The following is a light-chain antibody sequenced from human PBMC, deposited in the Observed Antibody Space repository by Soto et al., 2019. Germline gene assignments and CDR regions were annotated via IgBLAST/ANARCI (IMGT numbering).Light chain of an antibody. CDR2: DVS. V-gene: IGLV2-11*01. CDR1: SSDVGEYDY. Sequence: QSAPTQPRSVSGSPGQSVTISCTGTSSDVGEYDYVSWYQQHPGKAPKLMIFDVSERPSGVPDRFSGSKTGNTASLTISGLQAEDEADYYCCSYAGSPYVFGTVTKVTVL. J-gene: IGLJ1*01. CDR3: CSYAGSPYV.